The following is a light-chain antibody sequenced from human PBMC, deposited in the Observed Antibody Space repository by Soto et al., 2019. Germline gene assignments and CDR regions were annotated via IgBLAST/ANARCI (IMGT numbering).Light chain of an antibody. CDR1: QSVSSSY. CDR2: GTS. V-gene: IGKV3-20*01. J-gene: IGKJ4*01. Sequence: EIVLTQSPGTLSLSPGESATLSCRASQSVSSSYLSWYQQKPGQAPRLLIHGTSDRATGIPDRFSGSGSGTDFTLTISRLEPEDFAVYYCQQYGSSPLTFGGGTKVEIK. CDR3: QQYGSSPLT.